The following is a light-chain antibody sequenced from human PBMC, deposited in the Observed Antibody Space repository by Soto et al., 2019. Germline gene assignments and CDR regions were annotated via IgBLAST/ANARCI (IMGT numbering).Light chain of an antibody. V-gene: IGKV1-9*01. CDR3: QQLNSYPPT. Sequence: DIQLTQSPSFLSASVGDRVTITCRASQGISSYLAWYQQKPGKAPKLLIYAASTLQSGVPSRFSGSGSGTEFPLTISSLPPEDFATYYCQQLNSYPPTFGGGTKVEIK. CDR2: AAS. CDR1: QGISSY. J-gene: IGKJ4*01.